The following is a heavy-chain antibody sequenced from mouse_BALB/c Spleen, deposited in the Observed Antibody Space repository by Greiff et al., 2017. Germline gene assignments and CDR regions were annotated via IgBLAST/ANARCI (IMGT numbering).Heavy chain of an antibody. J-gene: IGHJ3*01. CDR1: GFTFSSYG. D-gene: IGHD2-1*01. V-gene: IGHV5-6-3*01. CDR3: AREDYGNYGRGFAY. Sequence: EVQLVESGGGLVQPGGSLKLSCAASGFTFSSYGMSWVRQTPDKRLELVATINSNGGSTYYPDSVKGRFTISRDNAKNNLYLQMSSLKSEDTAMYYCAREDYGNYGRGFAYWGQGTLVTVSA. CDR2: INSNGGST.